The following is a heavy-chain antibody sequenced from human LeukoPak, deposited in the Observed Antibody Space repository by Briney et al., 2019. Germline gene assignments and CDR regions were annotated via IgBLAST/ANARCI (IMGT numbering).Heavy chain of an antibody. CDR2: IGGSAGST. CDR3: AKGTRDLVEDY. CDR1: GFTFSSYA. V-gene: IGHV3-23*01. D-gene: IGHD2-15*01. J-gene: IGHJ4*02. Sequence: GGSLRLSCAASGFTFSSYAMSWVRHAPGKGLELVSGIGGSAGSTYYADSVKGRFTISRDNSKNTLYLQMNSLRAEDTAVYYCAKGTRDLVEDYWGQGTLVTVSS.